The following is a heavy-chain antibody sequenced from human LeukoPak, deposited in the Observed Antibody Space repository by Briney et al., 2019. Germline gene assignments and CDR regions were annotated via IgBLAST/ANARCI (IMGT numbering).Heavy chain of an antibody. D-gene: IGHD3-3*01. CDR2: ISGSGGST. Sequence: GGSLRLSCAASGFTLSSYAMSWVRQAPGKGLEWVSAISGSGGSTYYADSVKGRFTISRDNSKNTLYLQMNSLRAEDTAVYYCAKDPGVVIMPNWFDPWGQGTLVTVSS. CDR3: AKDPGVVIMPNWFDP. J-gene: IGHJ5*02. CDR1: GFTLSSYA. V-gene: IGHV3-23*01.